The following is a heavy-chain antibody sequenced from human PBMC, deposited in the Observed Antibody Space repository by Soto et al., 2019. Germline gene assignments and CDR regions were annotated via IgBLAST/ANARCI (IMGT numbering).Heavy chain of an antibody. V-gene: IGHV1-69*01. J-gene: IGHJ4*02. CDR2: IIPIFGTT. CDR3: ARGLYCGGGCYSHFDY. Sequence: VQLVQSGAEVKKPGSSVKVSCKASGGTFSNYPFIWVRQAPGQGLDRMGGIIPIFGTTDYGQRFQGRVTITADESTNTAYMELSSLRSDDTAVYYCARGLYCGGGCYSHFDYWGQGTLVTVSS. CDR1: GGTFSNYP. D-gene: IGHD2-21*02.